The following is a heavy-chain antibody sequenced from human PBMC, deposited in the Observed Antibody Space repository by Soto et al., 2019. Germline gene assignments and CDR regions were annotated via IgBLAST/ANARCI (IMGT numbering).Heavy chain of an antibody. D-gene: IGHD3-22*01. CDR3: AKDLYYDISGGVDY. Sequence: GGSLRLSCAASGFTFSSYAMSWVRQAPGKGLEWVSAISGSGGSTYYADSVKGRFTISRDNSKNTLYLQMNSLRAEDTAVYYCAKDLYYDISGGVDYWGQGTLVTVSS. J-gene: IGHJ4*02. V-gene: IGHV3-23*01. CDR2: ISGSGGST. CDR1: GFTFSSYA.